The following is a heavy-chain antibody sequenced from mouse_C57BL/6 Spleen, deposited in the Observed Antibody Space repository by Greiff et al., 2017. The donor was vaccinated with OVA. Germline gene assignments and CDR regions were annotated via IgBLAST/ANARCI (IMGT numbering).Heavy chain of an antibody. CDR2: INPNNGGT. J-gene: IGHJ2*01. CDR3: ARGDTTVGVGC. Sequence: VQLQQSGPELVKPGASVKLPCKASGYTFTDYNMDWVKQSHGKSLEWIGDINPNNGGTIYNQKFKGKATLTVDKSSITAYMELRSLTSEDTAVYYCARGDTTVGVGCWGQGTTLTVAS. V-gene: IGHV1-18*01. CDR1: GYTFTDYN. D-gene: IGHD1-1*01.